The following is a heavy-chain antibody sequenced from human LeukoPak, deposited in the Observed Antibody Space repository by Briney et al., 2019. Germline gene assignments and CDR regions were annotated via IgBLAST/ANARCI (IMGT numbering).Heavy chain of an antibody. D-gene: IGHD1-26*01. CDR2: ISGSGGST. CDR3: AKSKNSGSYTPPDY. Sequence: GGSLRLSCAGSGFPFSSYPISWVRQPPGKGLEWVSAISGSGGSTYYADSVKGRFAISRDNSKNTLYLQMNSLRAEDTAVYYCAKSKNSGSYTPPDYWGQGTLVTVSS. J-gene: IGHJ4*02. CDR1: GFPFSSYP. V-gene: IGHV3-23*01.